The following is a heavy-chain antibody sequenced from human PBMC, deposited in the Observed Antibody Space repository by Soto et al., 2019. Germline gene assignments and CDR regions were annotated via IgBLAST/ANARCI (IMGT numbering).Heavy chain of an antibody. CDR1: GYTFTSYG. Sequence: VASVKVSCKASGYTFTSYGISWVRQAPGQGLEWMGWISAYNGNTNYAQKLQGRVTMTTDTSTSTAYMELRSLRSDDTAVYYCSRGVYYYGSGREPYYYYYGMDVWGQGTTVTVSS. J-gene: IGHJ6*02. CDR2: ISAYNGNT. V-gene: IGHV1-18*01. CDR3: SRGVYYYGSGREPYYYYYGMDV. D-gene: IGHD3-10*01.